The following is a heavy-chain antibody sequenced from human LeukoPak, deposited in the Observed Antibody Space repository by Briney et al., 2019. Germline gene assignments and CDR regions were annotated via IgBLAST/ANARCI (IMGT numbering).Heavy chain of an antibody. D-gene: IGHD3-3*02. Sequence: SETLSLTCTVSGGSSSSPYWTWILQPPGKALEWIGYIYYGGSTDYSPSLKSRATISLDTSKNQFSLHLTSVTAADTAVYYCARQLAGLAPPGFIDSWGQGTLVTVSS. CDR3: ARQLAGLAPPGFIDS. J-gene: IGHJ4*02. CDR1: GGSSSSPY. CDR2: IYYGGST. V-gene: IGHV4-59*08.